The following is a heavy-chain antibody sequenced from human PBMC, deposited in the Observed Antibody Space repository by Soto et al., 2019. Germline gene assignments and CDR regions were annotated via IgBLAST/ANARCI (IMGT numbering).Heavy chain of an antibody. CDR1: GFTFSSYS. Sequence: EVQLVESGGGLVQPGGSLRLSCAASGFTFSSYSMNWVRQAPGKGLEWFSSISSSSSYIYYADSVKGRFTIYRDNAKNSLYLQMNSLRAADTAVYYCASDYVYYYYGMDVWGQGTTVTVSS. CDR3: ASDYVYYYYGMDV. CDR2: ISSSSSYI. J-gene: IGHJ6*02. V-gene: IGHV3-21*01. D-gene: IGHD3-10*02.